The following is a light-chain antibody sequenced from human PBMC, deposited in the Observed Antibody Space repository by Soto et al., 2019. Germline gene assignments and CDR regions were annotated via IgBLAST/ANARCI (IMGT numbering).Light chain of an antibody. CDR3: QQYNNWPGT. CDR1: PSVSTN. J-gene: IGKJ2*02. V-gene: IGKV3-15*01. CDR2: GSS. Sequence: EIVMTQSPATLSVSPGERATLSCRASPSVSTNLAWYQHKPGQAPRLLIYGSSTRATDVPARFSGSGSETEFTLTISRLQSEDFAVYYGQQYNNWPGTFGRGTKLEIK.